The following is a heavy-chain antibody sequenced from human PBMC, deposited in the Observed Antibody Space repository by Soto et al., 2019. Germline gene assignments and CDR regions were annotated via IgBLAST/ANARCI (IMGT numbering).Heavy chain of an antibody. V-gene: IGHV3-74*03. CDR3: ARGGVGNFDL. Sequence: EVQLVESGGGLVQPGGSLRLTCAASGFTFDYYWMHWVRQAPGKGLVWVSRIHSDGSATTYADSVKGRFTISRDNTKNTVDLQMNSLGVDDPAVYFCARGGVGNFDLWGRGTLVTVSS. CDR1: GFTFDYYW. J-gene: IGHJ4*02. CDR2: IHSDGSAT. D-gene: IGHD1-26*01.